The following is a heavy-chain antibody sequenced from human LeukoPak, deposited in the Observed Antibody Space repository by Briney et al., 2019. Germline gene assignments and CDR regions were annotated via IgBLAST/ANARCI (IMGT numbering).Heavy chain of an antibody. J-gene: IGHJ6*03. CDR3: ARDAEGHDFWSGYYFRNYYYMDV. V-gene: IGHV3-7*01. D-gene: IGHD3-3*01. CDR1: GFTFSSYW. Sequence: GGSLRLSCAASGFTFSSYWMSWVRQAPGKGLEWVANIKQDGSEKYYVDSVKGRFTISRDNAKNSLYLQMNSLRAEDTAVYYCARDAEGHDFWSGYYFRNYYYMDVWGKGTTVTVSS. CDR2: IKQDGSEK.